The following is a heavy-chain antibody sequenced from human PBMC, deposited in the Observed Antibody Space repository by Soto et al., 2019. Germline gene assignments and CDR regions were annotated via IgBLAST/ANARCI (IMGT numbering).Heavy chain of an antibody. J-gene: IGHJ6*02. D-gene: IGHD6-6*01. CDR1: GRSSRSAYSE. CDR3: ARVSYSSYPRYYYYGMDV. CDR2: IYNSGST. Sequence: AARLSLNCAFAGRSSRSAYSEWRWSSKSSGKGLEWIGHIYNSGSTYYNPSLKSRVTISVDTSKNQFSLKLNSVTAADTAVYYCARVSYSSYPRYYYYGMDVWGQGTTVS. V-gene: IGHV4-31*11.